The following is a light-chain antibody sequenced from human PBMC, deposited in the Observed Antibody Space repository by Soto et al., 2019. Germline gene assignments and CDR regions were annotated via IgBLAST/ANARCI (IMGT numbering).Light chain of an antibody. CDR1: HSISSY. V-gene: IGKV3-11*01. Sequence: VLTQSPATLSLSPGEKGTLSCRASHSISSYLVWYQQKPGQTPRLLMSDATTRATGTPARFSGSGSGTDFTLTISSLEPEDSAVYHCQQRSTVPYTFGQGTKLEIK. CDR3: QQRSTVPYT. J-gene: IGKJ2*01. CDR2: DAT.